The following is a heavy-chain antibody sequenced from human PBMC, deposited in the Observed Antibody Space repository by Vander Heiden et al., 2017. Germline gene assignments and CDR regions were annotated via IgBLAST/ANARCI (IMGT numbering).Heavy chain of an antibody. CDR2: ISWNSGSI. J-gene: IGHJ3*02. V-gene: IGHV3-9*01. CDR3: AKDYSTGTTMESAFDI. CDR1: GFTFDDYA. D-gene: IGHD4-17*01. Sequence: EVQLVESGGGLVQPGRSLRLSCAASGFTFDDYAMHWVRQAPGKGLEWVSGISWNSGSIGYADSVKGRFTISRDNAKNSLDLQMNSLRAEETVLYYCAKDYSTGTTMESAFDIWCQGTMVTVSS.